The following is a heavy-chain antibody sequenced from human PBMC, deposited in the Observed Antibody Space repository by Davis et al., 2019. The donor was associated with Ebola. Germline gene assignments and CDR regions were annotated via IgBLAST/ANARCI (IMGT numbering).Heavy chain of an antibody. Sequence: GESLKISCAASGFTFDDYTMHWVRQAPGKGLGWVSRINSDGSTTSYADSVKGRFTISSDNAKNTLYLQMNSLRAEDTAVYYCARVGGILEWLLGTYYYYGMDVWGQGTTVTVSS. V-gene: IGHV3-74*01. J-gene: IGHJ6*02. CDR3: ARVGGILEWLLGTYYYYGMDV. D-gene: IGHD3-3*01. CDR1: GFTFDDYT. CDR2: INSDGSTT.